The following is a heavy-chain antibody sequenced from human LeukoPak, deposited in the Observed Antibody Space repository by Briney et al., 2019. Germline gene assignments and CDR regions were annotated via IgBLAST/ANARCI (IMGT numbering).Heavy chain of an antibody. CDR1: GYSFTSYW. Sequence: HGESLKISCKGSGYSFTSYWIAWVRQMPGKGLEWMGIIYPGDSDTRYSPSFQGQVTISADKSISTAYLQWSSLKASDTAMYYCARQDPDMASAFDIWGQGTMVTVSS. CDR3: ARQDPDMASAFDI. J-gene: IGHJ3*02. V-gene: IGHV5-51*01. D-gene: IGHD3-9*01. CDR2: IYPGDSDT.